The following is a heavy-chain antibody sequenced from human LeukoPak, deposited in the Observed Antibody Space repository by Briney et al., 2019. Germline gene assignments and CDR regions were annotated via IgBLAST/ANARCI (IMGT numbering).Heavy chain of an antibody. D-gene: IGHD3-9*01. CDR3: ARGSYYAILTGFRTHRPFDY. Sequence: ASVKVSCKASGYTFTSYGISWVRQAPGQGLEWMGWINTYNGNTNYAQKLQDRVTMTRDTATSTGYMELRSLRSDDTAVYYCARGSYYAILTGFRTHRPFDYWGQGTLVTVSS. V-gene: IGHV1-18*01. CDR2: INTYNGNT. CDR1: GYTFTSYG. J-gene: IGHJ4*02.